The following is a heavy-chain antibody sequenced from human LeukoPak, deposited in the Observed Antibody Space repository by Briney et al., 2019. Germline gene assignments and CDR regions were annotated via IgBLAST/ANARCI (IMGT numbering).Heavy chain of an antibody. CDR3: ARGRGYCSSTSCFRDWFDP. Sequence: ASVKVSCKASGYTFTSYYMHWVRQAPGQGLEWMGIINPSGGSTSYAQKFQGRVTMTRDTSTSTVYMELSSLRSEDTAVCYCARGRGYCSSTSCFRDWFDPWGQGTLVTVSS. CDR1: GYTFTSYY. J-gene: IGHJ5*02. CDR2: INPSGGST. D-gene: IGHD2-2*01. V-gene: IGHV1-46*01.